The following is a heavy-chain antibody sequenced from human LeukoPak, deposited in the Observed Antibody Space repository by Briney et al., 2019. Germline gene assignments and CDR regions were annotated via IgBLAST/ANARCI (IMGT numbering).Heavy chain of an antibody. V-gene: IGHV1-18*01. Sequence: GASVKVSCKASGYTFTSYGISWVRQAPGQGLEWMGWISAYNGNTNYAQKLQGRVTMTTDTYTRPASMELRNLRSDDTGVYYCARVGYDFWSGYYVPWFDPWGQGTLVTVSS. J-gene: IGHJ5*02. CDR2: ISAYNGNT. CDR3: ARVGYDFWSGYYVPWFDP. D-gene: IGHD3-3*01. CDR1: GYTFTSYG.